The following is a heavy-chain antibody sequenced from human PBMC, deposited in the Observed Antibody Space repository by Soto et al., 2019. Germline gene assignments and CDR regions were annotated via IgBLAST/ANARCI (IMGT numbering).Heavy chain of an antibody. CDR1: GFTFSSYA. J-gene: IGHJ6*02. CDR2: ISGSGDST. CDR3: AKGRSYQCYSGVNV. V-gene: IGHV3-23*01. Sequence: GGSLRLSCAASGFTFSSYATSWVRQAPGKGLEWVSAISGSGDSTHYADSVKGRFTISRDKSKSTLYLQMNSLRAEDTALYYCAKGRSYQCYSGVNVWGQGTTVTVSS. D-gene: IGHD1-26*01.